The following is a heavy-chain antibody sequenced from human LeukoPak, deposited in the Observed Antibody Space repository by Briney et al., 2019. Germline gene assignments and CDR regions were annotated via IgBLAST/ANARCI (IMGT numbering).Heavy chain of an antibody. Sequence: PGGSLRLSCAASGFTVSSNYMNWVRQATGKGLEWVSVIYSGGSTYYADSVKGRFTISRDNSKNTLYLQMNSLRAEDTAVYYCARGWLQPEAGYWGQGTRVTVSS. J-gene: IGHJ4*02. CDR1: GFTVSSNY. CDR2: IYSGGST. D-gene: IGHD5-24*01. CDR3: ARGWLQPEAGY. V-gene: IGHV3-66*01.